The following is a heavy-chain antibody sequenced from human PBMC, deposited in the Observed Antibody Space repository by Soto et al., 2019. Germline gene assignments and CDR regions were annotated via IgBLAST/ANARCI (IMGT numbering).Heavy chain of an antibody. CDR1: SGSFSGYY. J-gene: IGHJ4*02. CDR2: ISQSGNT. D-gene: IGHD6-6*01. CDR3: ARAPKVSGSSQTRPDF. Sequence: SETLSLTCSIYSGSFSGYYWSWIRQPPGKGLEWIGEISQSGNTNYSPSLKSRVAISIDTSKKQFSLNLASVSAADTAVYYCARAPKVSGSSQTRPDFWGQGTLVTVSS. V-gene: IGHV4-34*01.